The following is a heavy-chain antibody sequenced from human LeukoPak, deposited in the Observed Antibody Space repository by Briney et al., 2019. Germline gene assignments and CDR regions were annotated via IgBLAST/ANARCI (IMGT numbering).Heavy chain of an antibody. D-gene: IGHD3-10*01. V-gene: IGHV3-53*01. J-gene: IGHJ3*02. CDR2: IYSRCST. CDR3: ARDEGEAFDI. Sequence: ECVSVIYSRCSTYYAASVKGRFTISRDNSKNTLYLQMNSLRAEDTAVYYCARDEGEAFDIWGQGTMVTVSS.